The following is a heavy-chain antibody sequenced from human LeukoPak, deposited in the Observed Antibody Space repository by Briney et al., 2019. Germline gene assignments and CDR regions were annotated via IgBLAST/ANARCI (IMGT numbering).Heavy chain of an antibody. V-gene: IGHV1-46*01. Sequence: ASVKVSCKASGYTFTSYYMHWVRQAPGQGLEWMGIIHPSGGSTSYAQKFQGRVTMTRDTSTSTVYMELSSLRCEDTAVYYCARAHLHSGDSIHDLDYWGQGTLVTVSS. J-gene: IGHJ4*02. CDR1: GYTFTSYY. CDR3: ARAHLHSGDSIHDLDY. CDR2: IHPSGGST. D-gene: IGHD4-17*01.